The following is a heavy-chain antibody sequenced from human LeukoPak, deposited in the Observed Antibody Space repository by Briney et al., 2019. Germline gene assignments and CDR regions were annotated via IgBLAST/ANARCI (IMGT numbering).Heavy chain of an antibody. CDR3: ARVGIVGATTSAFDI. J-gene: IGHJ3*02. CDR1: GYTFTGYY. V-gene: IGHV1-2*02. CDR2: INPNSGGT. Sequence: GASVKVSCKASGYTFTGYYMHWVRQAPGQGLEWMGWINPNSGGTNYAQKFQGRVTMTRDTSISTAYMELSRLRSDDTAVYYCARVGIVGATTSAFDIWGQGTMVTVSS. D-gene: IGHD1-26*01.